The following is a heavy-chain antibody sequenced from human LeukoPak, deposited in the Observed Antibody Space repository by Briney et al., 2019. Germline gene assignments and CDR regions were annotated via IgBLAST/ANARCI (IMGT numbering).Heavy chain of an antibody. Sequence: PGGSLRLSCAASGFGFSNYGVHWVRQAPGKGLEWVAVISYDGGEKYYADSVKGRFTISRDNSKNTLYLQMNSLRAEDTAVYYCAREDGYNKYNWFDPWGQGTLVTVSS. CDR3: AREDGYNKYNWFDP. D-gene: IGHD5-24*01. J-gene: IGHJ5*02. CDR2: ISYDGGEK. V-gene: IGHV3-30*03. CDR1: GFGFSNYG.